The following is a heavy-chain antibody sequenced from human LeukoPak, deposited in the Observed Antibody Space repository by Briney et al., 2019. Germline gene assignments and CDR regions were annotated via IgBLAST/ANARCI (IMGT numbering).Heavy chain of an antibody. D-gene: IGHD3-22*01. J-gene: IGHJ4*02. CDR3: ARGGTELVIPTY. CDR2: IKQDGSEK. Sequence: GGSLRLSCAASGFTFSSHWMSWVRQAPGKGLEWLANIKQDGSEKYYVDSVKGRFTISRDNAKNSLYLQMNSLGAEDTAVYFCARGGTELVIPTYWGQGILVTVSS. V-gene: IGHV3-7*01. CDR1: GFTFSSHW.